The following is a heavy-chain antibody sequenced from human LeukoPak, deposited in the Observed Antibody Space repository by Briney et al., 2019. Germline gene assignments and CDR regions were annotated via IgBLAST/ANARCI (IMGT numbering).Heavy chain of an antibody. CDR3: ARGPPYYYDSSGYYYGGFDY. Sequence: SVNVSCKASGGTFSSYAISWVRQAPGQGLEWMGGIIPIFGTANYAQKFQGRVTITADKSTSTAYMELSSLRSEDTAVYYCARGPPYYYDSSGYYYGGFDYWGQGTLVTVSS. CDR1: GGTFSSYA. CDR2: IIPIFGTA. J-gene: IGHJ4*02. D-gene: IGHD3-22*01. V-gene: IGHV1-69*06.